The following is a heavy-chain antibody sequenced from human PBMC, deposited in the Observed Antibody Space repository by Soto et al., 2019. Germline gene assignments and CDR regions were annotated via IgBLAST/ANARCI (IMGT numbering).Heavy chain of an antibody. Sequence: PGGSLRLSGAASVFTFSSNYMSWVRQAPGKGLEWVSVIYSGGSTYYADSVKGRFTISRDNSRNTLYLQMNSLRAEDTAVYYCARAYCSGGSCYPDAFDIWGQGTMVTVSS. V-gene: IGHV3-53*01. CDR3: ARAYCSGGSCYPDAFDI. CDR1: VFTFSSNY. CDR2: IYSGGST. D-gene: IGHD2-15*01. J-gene: IGHJ3*02.